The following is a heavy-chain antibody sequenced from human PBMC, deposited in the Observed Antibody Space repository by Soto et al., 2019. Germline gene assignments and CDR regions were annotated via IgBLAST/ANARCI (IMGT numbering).Heavy chain of an antibody. CDR3: ARGGYDILTGYHSLLFDY. CDR2: IWYDGSNK. V-gene: IGHV3-33*01. D-gene: IGHD3-9*01. J-gene: IGHJ4*02. Sequence: QVQLVESGGGVVQPGRSLRLSCAASGFTFSSYGMHWVRQAPGKGLEWVAVIWYDGSNKYYADSVKGRFTISRDNSKNTLYLQMNSLRAEDTAVYYCARGGYDILTGYHSLLFDYWGQGTLVTVSS. CDR1: GFTFSSYG.